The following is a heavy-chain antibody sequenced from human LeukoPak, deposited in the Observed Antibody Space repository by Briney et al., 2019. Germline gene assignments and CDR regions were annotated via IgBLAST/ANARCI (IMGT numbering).Heavy chain of an antibody. CDR3: ARARDNYSSSWYYYYYYMDV. CDR1: GGSFSGYY. J-gene: IGHJ6*03. Sequence: SETLSLTCAVYGGSFSGYYWSWIRQPPGKGLGWIGEINHSGSTNYNPSLKSRVTISVDTSKNQFSLKLSSVTAADTAVYYCARARDNYSSSWYYYYYYMDVWGKGTTVTVSS. D-gene: IGHD6-13*01. CDR2: INHSGST. V-gene: IGHV4-34*01.